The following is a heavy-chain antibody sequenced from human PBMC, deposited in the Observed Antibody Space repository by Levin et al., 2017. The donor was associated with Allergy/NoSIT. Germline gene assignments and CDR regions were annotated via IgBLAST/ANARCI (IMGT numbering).Heavy chain of an antibody. Sequence: SCAASGFTFSSYGMHWVRQAPGKGLEWVAVISYDGSNKYYADSVKGRFTISRDNSKNTLYLQMNSLRAEDTAVYYCAKDSILYGMDVWGQGTTVTVSS. CDR1: GFTFSSYG. J-gene: IGHJ6*02. CDR3: AKDSILYGMDV. V-gene: IGHV3-30*18. D-gene: IGHD2-2*01. CDR2: ISYDGSNK.